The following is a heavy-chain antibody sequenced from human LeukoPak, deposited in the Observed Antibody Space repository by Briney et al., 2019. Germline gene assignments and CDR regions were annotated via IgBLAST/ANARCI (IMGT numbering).Heavy chain of an antibody. CDR2: ISWNSGSI. J-gene: IGHJ4*02. D-gene: IGHD6-6*01. Sequence: GGSLRLSCAPSGFNFDEYAMHWVRHAPGKGLEWGSGISWNSGSIGHAVSAKGPFTIYRDNAQNLLYLQMNRLRVEDTALYYCASIAAPLGFDYWGQGTLVTVSS. CDR1: GFNFDEYA. V-gene: IGHV3-9*01. CDR3: ASIAAPLGFDY.